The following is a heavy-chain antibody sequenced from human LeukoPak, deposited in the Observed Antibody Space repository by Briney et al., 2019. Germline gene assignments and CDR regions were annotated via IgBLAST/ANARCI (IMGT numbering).Heavy chain of an antibody. J-gene: IGHJ4*02. CDR2: IDHNGSEK. CDR1: GLTFSTYW. V-gene: IGHV3-7*03. CDR3: AIERLHTNRKVFRFDH. Sequence: GGSLRLSCAASGLTFSTYWMMWVRQTPGKGLEWVANIDHNGSEKNYVDSVRGRFTISRDNAENLLYLQTNSARVEATDVYYSAIERLHTNRKVFRFDHWGQGALVTVSS. D-gene: IGHD1-14*01.